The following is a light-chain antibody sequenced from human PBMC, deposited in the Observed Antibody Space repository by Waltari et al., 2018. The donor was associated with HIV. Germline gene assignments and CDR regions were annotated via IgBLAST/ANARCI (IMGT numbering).Light chain of an antibody. J-gene: IGKJ2*01. Sequence: DIVMTQSPLSLPVTPGEPASISCRSSQSLLHSNGYNYLDWYLQKPGQSPQLLIYLGSNRASGVPDRFSGSGSGTDFTLKISRVEAEDVGVYYCMQARQVYTFGQGTKLEIK. V-gene: IGKV2-28*01. CDR2: LGS. CDR3: MQARQVYT. CDR1: QSLLHSNGYNY.